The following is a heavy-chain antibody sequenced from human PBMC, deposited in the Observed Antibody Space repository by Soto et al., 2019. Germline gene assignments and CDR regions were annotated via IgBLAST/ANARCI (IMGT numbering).Heavy chain of an antibody. Sequence: QITLKESGPPLVKPTQTLTLTCTFSGFSLTSRPVGVGWVRQPPGKALEWLAFIYWDDDKRYSPSLRSTITVTKDTSTNQVVLTLTNMDTVDTATYYCAHRRNYDGSLNEGVFDYWGQGILVTVSS. CDR3: AHRRNYDGSLNEGVFDY. V-gene: IGHV2-5*02. CDR1: GFSLTSRPVG. J-gene: IGHJ4*02. D-gene: IGHD3-16*01. CDR2: IYWDDDK.